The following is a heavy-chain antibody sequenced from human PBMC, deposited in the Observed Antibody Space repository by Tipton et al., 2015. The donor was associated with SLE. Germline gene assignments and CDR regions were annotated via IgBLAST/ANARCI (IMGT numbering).Heavy chain of an antibody. J-gene: IGHJ4*02. V-gene: IGHV4-34*01. CDR2: INPSGNS. CDR1: AGSFSGYY. D-gene: IGHD6-19*01. CDR3: ARGRLVFPFDY. Sequence: TLSLTCEVSAGSFSGYYWSWIRQSPGKGLECIGDINPSGNSNQNPSLKSRVSISVETSKKRFSLRLSSVTAADTAVYFCARGRLVFPFDYWGQGTQVTVSS.